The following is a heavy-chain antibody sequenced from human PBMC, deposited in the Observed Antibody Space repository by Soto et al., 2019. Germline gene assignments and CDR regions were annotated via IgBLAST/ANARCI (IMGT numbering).Heavy chain of an antibody. Sequence: GGSLRLSCAASGFTFSSYAMHWVRQAPGKGLKWVAVISYDGSNKYYADSVKGRFTISRDNSKNTLYLQMNSLRAEDTAVYYCVRDRDIVLMVYAIVSYYFDYWGQGTLVTVSS. CDR1: GFTFSSYA. D-gene: IGHD2-8*01. J-gene: IGHJ4*02. V-gene: IGHV3-30-3*01. CDR3: VRDRDIVLMVYAIVSYYFDY. CDR2: ISYDGSNK.